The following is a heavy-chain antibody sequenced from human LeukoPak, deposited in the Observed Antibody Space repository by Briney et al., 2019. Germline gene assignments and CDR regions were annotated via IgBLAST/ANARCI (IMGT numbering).Heavy chain of an antibody. V-gene: IGHV4-4*09. Sequence: SETLSLTCTVSGGSISSYPWSWIRQPPGKGLEWIGNICPSGSTNYNASLKSRVTISVDTSNNQFSLKLSSVTAADTAVYYCARLDSSGWFGDHWGQGTLVTVSS. CDR1: GGSISSYP. J-gene: IGHJ4*02. CDR3: ARLDSSGWFGDH. D-gene: IGHD6-19*01. CDR2: ICPSGST.